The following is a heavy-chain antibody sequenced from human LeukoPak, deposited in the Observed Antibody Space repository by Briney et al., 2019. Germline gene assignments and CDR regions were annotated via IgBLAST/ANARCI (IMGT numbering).Heavy chain of an antibody. CDR2: ISGSGGST. D-gene: IGHD1-26*01. Sequence: PGGSLRLSCAASGFTFSSYAMSWVRQVPGKGLEWVSAISGSGGSTYYADSVKGRFTISRDNSKNTLYLQMNSLRAEDTAVYYCAKDITGSYYYFDYWGQGTLVTVSS. CDR1: GFTFSSYA. J-gene: IGHJ4*02. CDR3: AKDITGSYYYFDY. V-gene: IGHV3-23*01.